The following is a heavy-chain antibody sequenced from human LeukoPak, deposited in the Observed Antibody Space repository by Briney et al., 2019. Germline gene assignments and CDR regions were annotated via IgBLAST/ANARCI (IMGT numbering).Heavy chain of an antibody. D-gene: IGHD6-6*01. CDR3: ARVSSGIAARTHYFYYMDV. CDR2: IYYSGST. V-gene: IGHV4-59*01. CDR1: GGSISSYY. J-gene: IGHJ6*03. Sequence: SETLSLTCTVSGGSISSYYWSWIRQPPGKGLEWIGYIYYSGSTNYNPSLKSRVTISVDMSKNQFSLKLTSVTTADTAVYYCARVSSGIAARTHYFYYMDVWGKGTTVTVSS.